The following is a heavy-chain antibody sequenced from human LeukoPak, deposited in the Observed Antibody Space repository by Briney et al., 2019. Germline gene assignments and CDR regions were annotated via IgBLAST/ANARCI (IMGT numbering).Heavy chain of an antibody. CDR1: GFIFSNYW. CDR3: ARTQKVSQYGMDV. CDR2: IRQDGSET. V-gene: IGHV3-7*01. J-gene: IGHJ6*02. D-gene: IGHD2-21*01. Sequence: GGSLRLSCAASGFIFSNYWMTWVRQAPGKGLEWVANIRQDGSETYYVDSVKGRFTISRDNAKNSLYLQMNSLRAEDTAVYYCARTQKVSQYGMDVWGQGTTVTVSS.